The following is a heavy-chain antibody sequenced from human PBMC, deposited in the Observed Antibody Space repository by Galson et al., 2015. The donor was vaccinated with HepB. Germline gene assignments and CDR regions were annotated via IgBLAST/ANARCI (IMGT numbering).Heavy chain of an antibody. D-gene: IGHD3/OR15-3a*01. CDR2: ISASTTST. J-gene: IGHJ5*01. CDR3: AKQGGDVGLGFTPGGDS. CDR1: GFTFSGYA. Sequence: SLRLSCAGSGFTFSGYAMGWVRQAPGKGLEWVSSISASTTSTFYADSVKARFTISQESSENTLHPHMNSLRVEDPAVYHGAKQGGDVGLGFTPGGDSWGQGTLVTVSS. V-gene: IGHV3-23*01.